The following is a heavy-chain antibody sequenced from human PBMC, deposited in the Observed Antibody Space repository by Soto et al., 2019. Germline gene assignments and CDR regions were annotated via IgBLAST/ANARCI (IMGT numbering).Heavy chain of an antibody. CDR1: GGTFSNHA. Sequence: QVQLVQSGAEVKKPGSSVKVSCKASGGTFSNHAINWVRQAPGQGLEWMGRIIPIFTTTDYAQRFQGRVTITADESTSTAYMELSSRKHDDTAVYYCAREVAADGTFREDVFDIWGQGTMVTVSS. D-gene: IGHD6-13*01. CDR3: AREVAADGTFREDVFDI. CDR2: IIPIFTTT. V-gene: IGHV1-69*12. J-gene: IGHJ3*02.